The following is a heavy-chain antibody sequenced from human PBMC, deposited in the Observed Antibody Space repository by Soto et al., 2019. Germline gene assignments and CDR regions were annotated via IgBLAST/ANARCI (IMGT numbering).Heavy chain of an antibody. J-gene: IGHJ4*02. Sequence: EVQLLESGGDLVQPGGSLRLSCAASGFTFSTYAMSWVRQAPGEGLEWVATIGGSGTNTYYADSVKGRCTIPKNNAKNTPHLQLNNLIAEDTAGYNRTAPTVRRGYSHCFWGQGTLVTVSS. CDR3: TAPTVRRGYSHCF. CDR1: GFTFSTYA. V-gene: IGHV3-23*01. D-gene: IGHD5-18*01. CDR2: IGGSGTNT.